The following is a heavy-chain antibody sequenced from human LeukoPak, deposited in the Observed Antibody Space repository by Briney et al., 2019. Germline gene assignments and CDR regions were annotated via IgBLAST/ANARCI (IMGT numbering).Heavy chain of an antibody. D-gene: IGHD6-6*01. CDR3: ARGREQLALDY. Sequence: EASVKVSCKASGYTFINYGISWVRQAPGQGLEWMGWISTYNGHTKYAQKLQGRVTMTTDTSTSTAYMELRSLRSDDTAEYYCARGREQLALDYWGQGTLVTVSS. CDR2: ISTYNGHT. J-gene: IGHJ4*02. CDR1: GYTFINYG. V-gene: IGHV1-18*01.